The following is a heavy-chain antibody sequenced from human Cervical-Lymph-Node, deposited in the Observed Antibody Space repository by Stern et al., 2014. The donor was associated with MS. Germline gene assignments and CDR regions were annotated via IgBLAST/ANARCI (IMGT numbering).Heavy chain of an antibody. V-gene: IGHV3-9*01. D-gene: IGHD3-10*01. CDR3: AKGMVRGVTYYYYYGMDV. CDR1: GFTFDDYA. CDR2: ISWNSGSI. Sequence: EVQLVESGGGLVQPGRSLRLSCAASGFTFDDYAMHWVRQAPGKGLEWVSGISWNSGSIGYADSVKGRFTISRDNAKNSLYLQMNSLRAEDTALYYCAKGMVRGVTYYYYYGMDVWGQGTTVTVSS. J-gene: IGHJ6*02.